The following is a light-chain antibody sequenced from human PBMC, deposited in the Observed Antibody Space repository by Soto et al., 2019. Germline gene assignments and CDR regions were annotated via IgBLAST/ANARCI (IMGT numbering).Light chain of an antibody. J-gene: IGLJ1*01. CDR3: AVWDFRLIGYF. CDR2: SHI. V-gene: IGLV1-47*02. Sequence: QSVLTQPPSASGTPGQTVTISCSGSSSNIGSNYVYWYQQVPGTAPKLLIYSHIQRPSGVPDRFFGSESGTSASLAISGLRFEDESYYSCAVWDFRLIGYFFGSGTKLTV. CDR1: SSNIGSNY.